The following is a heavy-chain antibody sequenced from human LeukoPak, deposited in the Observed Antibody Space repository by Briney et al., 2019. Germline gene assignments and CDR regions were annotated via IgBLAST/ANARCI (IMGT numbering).Heavy chain of an antibody. Sequence: ASVKVSCKASGYTFTDYYIHFVRQAPGQPLEWMGWLNPDSGGTSYAPKFRGRVTMTRDISVNTAYMEVTRLISDDTAMYYCAREVDKVTTFRSLYLDSWGQGSLVTVSS. CDR2: LNPDSGGT. V-gene: IGHV1-2*02. CDR1: GYTFTDYY. D-gene: IGHD5-12*01. J-gene: IGHJ4*02. CDR3: AREVDKVTTFRSLYLDS.